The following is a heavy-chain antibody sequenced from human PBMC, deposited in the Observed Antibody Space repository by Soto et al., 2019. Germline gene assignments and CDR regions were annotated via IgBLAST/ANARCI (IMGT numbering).Heavy chain of an antibody. Sequence: KPSETLSLTCTVSGGSISSYYWSWIRQPAGKGLEWIGRIYTSGSTNYNPSLKSRVTMSVDTSKNQFSLKLSSVTAADTAVYYCARDRSSSWSSASYFDYWGQGTLVTVSS. CDR3: ARDRSSSWSSASYFDY. CDR1: GGSISSYY. V-gene: IGHV4-4*07. CDR2: IYTSGST. D-gene: IGHD6-13*01. J-gene: IGHJ4*02.